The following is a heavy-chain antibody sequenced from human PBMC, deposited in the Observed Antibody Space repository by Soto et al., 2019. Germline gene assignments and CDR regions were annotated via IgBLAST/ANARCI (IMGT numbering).Heavy chain of an antibody. J-gene: IGHJ5*02. V-gene: IGHV3-11*01. CDR2: IANSGGKK. CDR1: GFSFSDYY. Sequence: QVQLVESGGGLVKPGGSLRLSCAASGFSFSDYYMTWIRQTPGEGLEWVSYIANSGGKKDYADSVKGRFTISRDNAKNLLYLQMNSLRAEDTAVYYCARAAGWFDPWGQGTLVTVSS. CDR3: ARAAGWFDP.